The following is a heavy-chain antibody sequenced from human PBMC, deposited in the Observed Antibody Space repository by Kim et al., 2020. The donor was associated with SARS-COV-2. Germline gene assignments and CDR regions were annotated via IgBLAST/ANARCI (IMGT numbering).Heavy chain of an antibody. CDR3: ARSGRQIFDY. D-gene: IGHD6-25*01. J-gene: IGHJ4*02. Sequence: DKYYRPSLKTRLTISKDTSKNQVVLTMTNMDTVDTATYYCARSGRQIFDYWGQGTLVTVSS. V-gene: IGHV2-70*01. CDR2: DK.